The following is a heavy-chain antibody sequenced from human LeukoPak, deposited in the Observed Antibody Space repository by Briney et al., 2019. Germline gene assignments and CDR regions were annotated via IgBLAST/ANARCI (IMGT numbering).Heavy chain of an antibody. Sequence: GGSLRLSCAASGFTVSSNYMSWVRQAPGKGLEWVSVIYSGGSTYYADSVKGRFTISRDNSKNTLYLQMNSLRAEDTAVYYCARERAAAGLFDYWGQGTLVTVSS. D-gene: IGHD6-13*01. V-gene: IGHV3-66*01. CDR3: ARERAAAGLFDY. CDR1: GFTVSSNY. CDR2: IYSGGST. J-gene: IGHJ4*02.